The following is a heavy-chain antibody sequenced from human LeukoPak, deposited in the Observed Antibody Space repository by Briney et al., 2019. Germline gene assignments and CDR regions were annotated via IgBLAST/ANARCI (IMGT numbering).Heavy chain of an antibody. CDR2: ISDSGGTT. CDR1: GFTFSSFA. Sequence: GGSLRLPCAVSGFTFSSFAMSWVRQAPGKGLEWVSVISDSGGTTFYADSVKGRFTISRDNSKNTLYLQMSSLRAEDTAVYYCAKEASGYGYYFDYWGQGTLVTVSS. D-gene: IGHD3-10*01. CDR3: AKEASGYGYYFDY. J-gene: IGHJ4*02. V-gene: IGHV3-23*01.